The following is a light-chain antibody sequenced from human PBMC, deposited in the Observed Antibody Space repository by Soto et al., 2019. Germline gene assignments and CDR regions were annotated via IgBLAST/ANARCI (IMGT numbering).Light chain of an antibody. V-gene: IGKV1-5*03. J-gene: IGKJ1*01. CDR2: KAT. CDR3: QRYKSNSRT. Sequence: DIQMTQSPSTLSASVGDRVTITCRASQSISNWLAWYQQKPGRAPKLLIYKATSLQSGVSSRFSGSASGTEFALTISSLQPDDFATYYCQRYKSNSRTFGQGTKVEIK. CDR1: QSISNW.